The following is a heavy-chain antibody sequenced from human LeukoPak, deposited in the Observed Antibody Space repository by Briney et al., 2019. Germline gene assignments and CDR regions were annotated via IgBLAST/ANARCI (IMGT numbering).Heavy chain of an antibody. CDR3: ARDLDPRERDGSGYYYTGLRAFDI. V-gene: IGHV4-4*02. CDR2: IYHSGST. CDR1: GGSISSSNW. D-gene: IGHD3-22*01. J-gene: IGHJ3*02. Sequence: SGTLSLTCAVSGGSISSSNWWSWVRQPPGKGLEWIGEIYHSGSTNYNPSLKSRVTISVDKSKNQFSLKLSSVTAADTAVYYCARDLDPRERDGSGYYYTGLRAFDIWGQGTMVTVSS.